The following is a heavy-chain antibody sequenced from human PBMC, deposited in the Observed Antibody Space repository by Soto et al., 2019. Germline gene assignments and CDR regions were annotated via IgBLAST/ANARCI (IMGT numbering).Heavy chain of an antibody. J-gene: IGHJ4*02. CDR1: GYTFTSYG. D-gene: IGHD3-22*01. V-gene: IGHV1-18*01. Sequence: ASVKVSCKASGYTFTSYGISWVRQAPGQGLEWMGWISAYNGNTNYAQKLQGRVTMTTDTSTSTAYMELRSLRSDDTAVFYCAREPSSGYYLYPYFDYWGQGTLVTVSS. CDR2: ISAYNGNT. CDR3: AREPSSGYYLYPYFDY.